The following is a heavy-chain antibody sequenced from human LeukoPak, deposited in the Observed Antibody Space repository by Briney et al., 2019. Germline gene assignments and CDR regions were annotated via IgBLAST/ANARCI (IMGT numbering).Heavy chain of an antibody. V-gene: IGHV1-24*01. D-gene: IGHD1-1*01. Sequence: ASVKVSCKVSGYTLTELSMHWVRRAPGKGLEWMGGFDPEDGETIYAQKFQGRVTMTEDTSTDTAYMELSSLRSEDTAVYYCATSTGTTLYYYYYGMDVWGQGTTVTVSS. CDR3: ATSTGTTLYYYYYGMDV. CDR2: FDPEDGET. CDR1: GYTLTELS. J-gene: IGHJ6*02.